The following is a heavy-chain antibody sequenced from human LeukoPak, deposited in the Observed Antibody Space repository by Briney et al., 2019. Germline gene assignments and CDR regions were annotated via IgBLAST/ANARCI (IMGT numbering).Heavy chain of an antibody. Sequence: PGRSLRLSCAASGFTFDDYAMHWVRQAPGKGLEWVSGISWNSGSIGYADSVKGRFTISRDNAKNSLYLQMNSLRAENTALYYCAKEGRYTGFFDYWGQGTLVTVSS. D-gene: IGHD1-1*01. CDR1: GFTFDDYA. CDR2: ISWNSGSI. V-gene: IGHV3-9*01. CDR3: AKEGRYTGFFDY. J-gene: IGHJ4*02.